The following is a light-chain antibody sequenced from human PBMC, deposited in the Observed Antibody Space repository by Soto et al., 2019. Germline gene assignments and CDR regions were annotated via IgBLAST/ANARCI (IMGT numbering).Light chain of an antibody. V-gene: IGKV1-5*03. CDR3: QQYDGYPYT. J-gene: IGKJ2*01. CDR1: QSISSW. Sequence: DLQMTQSPSTLSASVGDRVTITCRASQSISSWLAWYQQKPGKAPKVLIYKASTLASGVPSRFSGSGSGTEFTLTISSVQPDDFATYCCQQYDGYPYTFGQGTKLEI. CDR2: KAS.